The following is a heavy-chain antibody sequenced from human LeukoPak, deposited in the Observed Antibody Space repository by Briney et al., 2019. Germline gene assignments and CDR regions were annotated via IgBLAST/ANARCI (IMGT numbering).Heavy chain of an antibody. D-gene: IGHD3-10*01. V-gene: IGHV1-18*01. J-gene: IGHJ6*03. Sequence: GASVKVSCKASGYSFTDYGITWVRQAPGQGLEWMGWISAYNGNTNYTQKLQGRVTMTTDTSTSTAYMELRSLRSDDTAVYYCARDFPPNYGSDYYYCYMDVWGKGTTVTISS. CDR2: ISAYNGNT. CDR3: ARDFPPNYGSDYYYCYMDV. CDR1: GYSFTDYG.